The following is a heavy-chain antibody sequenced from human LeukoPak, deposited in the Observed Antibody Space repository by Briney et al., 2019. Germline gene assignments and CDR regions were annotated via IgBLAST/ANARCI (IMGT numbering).Heavy chain of an antibody. CDR2: IIPIFGTA. D-gene: IGHD3-22*01. CDR1: GGTFSSYA. J-gene: IGHJ4*02. V-gene: IGHV1-69*05. Sequence: ASVKVSCKASGGTFSSYAISWVRQAPGQGLEWMGGIIPIFGTANYAQKFQGRVTITTDESTSTAYMELSSLRSEDTAVYYCARQYYYDSSVDYWGQGTLVTVSS. CDR3: ARQYYYDSSVDY.